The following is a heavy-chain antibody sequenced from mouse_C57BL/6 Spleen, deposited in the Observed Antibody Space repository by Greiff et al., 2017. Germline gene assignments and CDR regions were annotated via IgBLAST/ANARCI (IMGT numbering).Heavy chain of an antibody. V-gene: IGHV5-4*03. D-gene: IGHD2-3*01. CDR3: ARGDGHGDYAMDY. Sequence: EVMLVESGGGLVKPGGSLKLSCAASGFTFSSYAMSWVRQTPEKRLEWVATISDGGSYTYYPDNVKGRFTISRDNAKNNLYLQMSHLKSEDTAMYYCARGDGHGDYAMDYWGQGTSVTVSS. J-gene: IGHJ4*01. CDR2: ISDGGSYT. CDR1: GFTFSSYA.